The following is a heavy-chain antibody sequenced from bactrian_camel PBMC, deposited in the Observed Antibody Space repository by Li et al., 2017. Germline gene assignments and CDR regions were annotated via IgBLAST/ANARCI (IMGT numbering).Heavy chain of an antibody. V-gene: IGHV3S31*01. D-gene: IGHD5*01. Sequence: VQLVESGGGSVQAGGSLSLSCEMSGYTYTSMPCMGWFRQAPGKEREGIATIDSDGDTAYVESMKGRFTISVDNAKNTLYLQMNNLKPEDTAMYYCAAGQGVGWCLDVTRVGAEADFDYWGHGTQVTVS. J-gene: IGHJ6*01. CDR2: IDSDGDT. CDR1: GYTYTSMP. CDR3: AAGQGVGWCLDVTRVGAEADFDY.